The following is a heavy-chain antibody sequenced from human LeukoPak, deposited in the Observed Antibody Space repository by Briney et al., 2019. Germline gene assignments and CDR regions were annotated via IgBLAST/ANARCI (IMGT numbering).Heavy chain of an antibody. V-gene: IGHV3-23*01. J-gene: IGHJ4*02. D-gene: IGHD3-22*01. CDR2: ISGSGGST. CDR1: GFTFSSYA. CDR3: ALSSRMAYDSSGYSIY. Sequence: GGSLRLSCAASGFTFSSYAMSWVRQAPGKGLERVSAISGSGGSTYYADSVKGRFTISRDNSKNTLYLQMNSLRAEDTAVYYCALSSRMAYDSSGYSIYWGQGTLVTVSS.